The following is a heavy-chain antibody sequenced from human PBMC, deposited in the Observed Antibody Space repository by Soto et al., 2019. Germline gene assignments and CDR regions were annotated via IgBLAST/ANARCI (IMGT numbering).Heavy chain of an antibody. Sequence: ESLKISCKGSGYSFTSYWIGWVRQMPGKGLEWMGIIYPGDSDTRYSPSFQGQVTISADKSISTAYLQWSSLKASDTAMYYCAKHAPSIAVAGYYYYYYMDVWGKGTTVTVSS. CDR2: IYPGDSDT. CDR3: AKHAPSIAVAGYYYYYYMDV. D-gene: IGHD6-19*01. CDR1: GYSFTSYW. J-gene: IGHJ6*03. V-gene: IGHV5-51*01.